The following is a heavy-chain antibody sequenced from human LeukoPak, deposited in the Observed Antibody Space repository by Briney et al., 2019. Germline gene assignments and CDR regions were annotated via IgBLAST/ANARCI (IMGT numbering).Heavy chain of an antibody. CDR2: IFPRDSDT. Sequence: GESLKISCKGSGYSFTSYWIGWVRQMPGKGLEWMGFIFPRDSDTRHSPSFQGQVTFSVDASISTAYLQWSSLKASDTAIYYCARRISNIFDWFDSWGQGTQVIVSS. J-gene: IGHJ5*01. V-gene: IGHV5-51*01. D-gene: IGHD3-3*01. CDR3: ARRISNIFDWFDS. CDR1: GYSFTSYW.